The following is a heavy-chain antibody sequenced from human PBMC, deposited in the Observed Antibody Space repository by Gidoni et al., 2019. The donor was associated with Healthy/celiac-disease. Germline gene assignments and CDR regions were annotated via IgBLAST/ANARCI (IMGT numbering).Heavy chain of an antibody. Sequence: QVQLVQSGAEAKKPGASVKVSCKASGYTFTSYAMHWVRQAPGQRLEWMGWINAGNGNTKYSQKFQGRVTITRDTSASTAYMELSSLRSEDTAVYYCARGRQWLGRNNFDYWGQGTLVTVSS. CDR3: ARGRQWLGRNNFDY. V-gene: IGHV1-3*01. CDR2: INAGNGNT. J-gene: IGHJ4*02. CDR1: GYTFTSYA. D-gene: IGHD6-19*01.